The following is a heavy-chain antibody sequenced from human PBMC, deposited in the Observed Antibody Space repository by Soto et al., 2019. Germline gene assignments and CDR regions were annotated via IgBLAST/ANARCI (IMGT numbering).Heavy chain of an antibody. CDR2: ISVYNGNT. Sequence: QVQLVQSGAEVKKPGASVKVSCKASGYTFTSYGISWVRQAPGQGLEWMGWISVYNGNTNYAQKLQGRVTITPDTSTSTAYMELRSLRSDDTAVYYCASGWFGEFVYYFDYWGQGTLVTVSS. CDR1: GYTFTSYG. V-gene: IGHV1-18*01. CDR3: ASGWFGEFVYYFDY. J-gene: IGHJ4*02. D-gene: IGHD3-10*01.